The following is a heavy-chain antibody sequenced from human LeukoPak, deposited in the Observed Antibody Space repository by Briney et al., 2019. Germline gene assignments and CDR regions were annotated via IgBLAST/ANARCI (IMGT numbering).Heavy chain of an antibody. CDR2: ISSSGSTI. J-gene: IGHJ4*02. CDR3: ARVRGRWLQFLDY. CDR1: GFTFSDYY. Sequence: GGSLRLSCAASGFTFSDYYMRWIRQARGKGLEWVSYISSSGSTIYYADSVKGRFTISRDNAKNSLYLQMNSLRAEDTAVYYCARVRGRWLQFLDYWGQGTLVTVSS. V-gene: IGHV3-11*01. D-gene: IGHD5-24*01.